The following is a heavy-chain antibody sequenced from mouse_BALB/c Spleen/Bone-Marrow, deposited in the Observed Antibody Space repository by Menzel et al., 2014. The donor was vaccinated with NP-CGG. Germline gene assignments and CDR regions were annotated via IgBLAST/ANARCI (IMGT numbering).Heavy chain of an antibody. Sequence: EVKLMESGGGLVQPGGSLKLSCATSGFTFSDYYMYWVRPTPEKRLEWVAYISNGGGSTYYPDTVKGRFTISRDNAKNALYLQMSRLKSEDTAMYYCARRLYGNYGAMDYWGQGTSVTVSS. CDR3: ARRLYGNYGAMDY. CDR1: GFTFSDYY. J-gene: IGHJ4*01. CDR2: ISNGGGST. D-gene: IGHD2-1*01. V-gene: IGHV5-12*02.